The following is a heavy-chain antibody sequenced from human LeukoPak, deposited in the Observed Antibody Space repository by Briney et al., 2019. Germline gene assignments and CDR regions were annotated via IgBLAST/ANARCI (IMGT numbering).Heavy chain of an antibody. V-gene: IGHV1-2*02. CDR3: ARDTHFVVVVPSTVEGFDT. CDR2: INPNSGGT. J-gene: IGHJ5*02. Sequence: VASVKVSCKASGYTFTGYYMHWVRQAPGQGLEWMGWINPNSGGTNYAQKFQGRVTMTRDTSISTAYMELSRLRSDDTAVYYCARDTHFVVVVPSTVEGFDTWGQGTLVNVSS. D-gene: IGHD2-15*01. CDR1: GYTFTGYY.